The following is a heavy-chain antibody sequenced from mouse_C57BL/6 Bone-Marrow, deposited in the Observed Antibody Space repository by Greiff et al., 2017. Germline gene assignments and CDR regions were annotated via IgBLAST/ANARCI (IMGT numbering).Heavy chain of an antibody. CDR3: ARSRQLRLRDCAMDY. CDR1: GYTFTDHT. Sequence: VQLQQSDAELVKPGASVKISCKVSGYTFTDHTIHWMKQRPEQGLEWIGYIYPRDGSTKYNEKFKGKATLTDDKSSSTAYMQLNSLTSEDSAVYFCARSRQLRLRDCAMDYWGQGTSVTVSS. CDR2: IYPRDGST. J-gene: IGHJ4*01. D-gene: IGHD3-2*02. V-gene: IGHV1-78*01.